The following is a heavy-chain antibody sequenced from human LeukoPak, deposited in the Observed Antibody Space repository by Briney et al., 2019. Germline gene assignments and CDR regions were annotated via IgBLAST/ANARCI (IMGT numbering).Heavy chain of an antibody. V-gene: IGHV3-30*18. D-gene: IGHD4-23*01. CDR2: ISYDGSNK. Sequence: GGSLRLSCAASGFTFSSYGMHWVRQAPGKGLEWVAVISYDGSNKYYADSVKGRFTISRDNSKNTLYLQMNSLRAEDTAVYYCAKTPLVRGGAFDIWGQGTMVTVSS. CDR1: GFTFSSYG. J-gene: IGHJ3*02. CDR3: AKTPLVRGGAFDI.